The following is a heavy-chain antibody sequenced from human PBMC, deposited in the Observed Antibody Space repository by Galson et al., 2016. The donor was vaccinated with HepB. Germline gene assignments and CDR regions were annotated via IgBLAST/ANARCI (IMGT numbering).Heavy chain of an antibody. Sequence: SLRLSCAASGFTFSNYGFHWARHTPAKGLEWVAFIYSDGSKIYYGNSVKGRFTISRDNSKHTVYLEMNSLRAEATAVYYCAIAHNGVLTLDYWGQGTLVTGSA. CDR1: GFTFSNYG. D-gene: IGHD4-17*01. V-gene: IGHV3-33*01. CDR3: AIAHNGVLTLDY. J-gene: IGHJ4*02. CDR2: IYSDGSKI.